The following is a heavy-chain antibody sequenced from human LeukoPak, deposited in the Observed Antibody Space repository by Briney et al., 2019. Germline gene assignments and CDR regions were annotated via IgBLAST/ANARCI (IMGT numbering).Heavy chain of an antibody. J-gene: IGHJ4*02. V-gene: IGHV5-51*01. CDR1: GYRFTNYW. CDR3: ARRRDLYSGSYYPFDY. D-gene: IGHD1-26*01. Sequence: GESLKISCKGSGYRFTNYWIGLVRQMPGKGLEWMGIIYPGDSETRYSPSFQGQVTISADKSISTAYLQWSSLKASDTAMYYCARRRDLYSGSYYPFDYWGQGTLVTVSS. CDR2: IYPGDSET.